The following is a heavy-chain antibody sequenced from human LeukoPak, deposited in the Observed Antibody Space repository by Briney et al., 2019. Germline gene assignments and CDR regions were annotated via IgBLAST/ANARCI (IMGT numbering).Heavy chain of an antibody. V-gene: IGHV3-21*01. CDR2: ISSSSSYI. J-gene: IGHJ4*02. CDR3: AREWFGELLDGY. Sequence: PGGSLRLSCAASGFTFSSYSMNWVRQAPGKGLEWVSSISSSSSYIYYADSVKGRFTISRDNAKNSLYLQMNSLRAGDTAVYYCAREWFGELLDGYWGQGTLVTVSS. CDR1: GFTFSSYS. D-gene: IGHD3-10*01.